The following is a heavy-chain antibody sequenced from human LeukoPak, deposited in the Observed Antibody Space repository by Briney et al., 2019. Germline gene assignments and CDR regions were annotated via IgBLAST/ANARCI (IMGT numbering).Heavy chain of an antibody. V-gene: IGHV1-18*01. J-gene: IGHJ6*02. Sequence: ASVKVSCTASGYTFTSYGISWVRQAPGQGLEWMGWISAYNGNTNYAQKLQGRVTMTTDTSTSTAYMELRGLRSDDTAVYYCAGTHHYYYYYGMDVWGQGTTVTVSS. CDR1: GYTFTSYG. CDR2: ISAYNGNT. CDR3: AGTHHYYYYYGMDV.